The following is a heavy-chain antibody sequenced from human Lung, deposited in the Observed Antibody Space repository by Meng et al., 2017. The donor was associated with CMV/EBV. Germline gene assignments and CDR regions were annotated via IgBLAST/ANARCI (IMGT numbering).Heavy chain of an antibody. D-gene: IGHD6-13*01. J-gene: IGHJ4*02. CDR3: AKFGAVAGFPT. CDR2: ISWNSGDI. CDR1: GFPFDDYA. Sequence: SLRLXFAASGFPFDDYAMHWVRQGPGKGLEWVSGISWNSGDIGYADSVKGRFTISRDNAKNSLYLQMDSLSAEDTALYYCAKFGAVAGFPTWGRGTLVTVSS. V-gene: IGHV3-9*01.